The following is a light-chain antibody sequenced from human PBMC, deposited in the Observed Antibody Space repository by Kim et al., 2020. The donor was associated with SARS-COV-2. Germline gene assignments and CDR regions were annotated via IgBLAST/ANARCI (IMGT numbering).Light chain of an antibody. CDR3: QQYKSDPYT. CDR2: DAS. Sequence: DIQMTQYPSTLSASVGDTVSITCRASQYLATWVAWYQQKPGMAPKVLMYDASKLKSGVPSRFSGSGSGTEFTLTITSLQPDDFATYYCQQYKSDPYTFGQGPSWRS. V-gene: IGKV1-5*01. CDR1: QYLATW. J-gene: IGKJ2*01.